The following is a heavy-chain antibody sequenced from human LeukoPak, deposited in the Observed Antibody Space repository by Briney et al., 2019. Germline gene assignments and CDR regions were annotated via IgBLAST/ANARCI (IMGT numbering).Heavy chain of an antibody. CDR3: ARVRLTYYDSSGHFSNWFDP. CDR1: GGSISSYY. D-gene: IGHD3-22*01. V-gene: IGHV4-59*12. CDR2: IYYSGST. J-gene: IGHJ5*02. Sequence: SETLSLTCTVSGGSISSYYWSWIRQPPGKGLEWIGYIYYSGSTNYNPSLKSRVTISVDTSKNQFSLKLSSVTAADTAVYYCARVRLTYYDSSGHFSNWFDPWGQGTLVTVSS.